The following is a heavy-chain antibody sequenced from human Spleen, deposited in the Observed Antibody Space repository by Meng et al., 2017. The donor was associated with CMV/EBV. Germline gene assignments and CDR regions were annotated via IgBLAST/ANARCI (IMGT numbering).Heavy chain of an antibody. V-gene: IGHV3-73*01. J-gene: IGHJ4*02. Sequence: GGSLRLSCAASGFIFSGSTIHWVRQDSGKGLEWVGRIRSKPYSSATAYAESVKGRFTISRDDSKSTAYLQMNSLRTEDTAVYYCTRLGDDFDYWGQGTLVTVSS. CDR1: GFIFSGST. CDR3: TRLGDDFDY. D-gene: IGHD3-10*01. CDR2: IRSKPYSSAT.